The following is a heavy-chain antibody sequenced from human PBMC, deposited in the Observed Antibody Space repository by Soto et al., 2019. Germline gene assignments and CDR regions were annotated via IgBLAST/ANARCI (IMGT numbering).Heavy chain of an antibody. CDR1: GFTFGNYA. Sequence: GGSLRISCVGSGFTFGNYAMSWVRQAPGKGLEWVSSITGIDGRTYYADSVKGRFTISRDNPKNTLYLQMNNLRAEDTAMFYCAKDRGPYCSGGICYPPSWFDPWGQGTQVTVSS. CDR2: ITGIDGRT. V-gene: IGHV3-23*01. D-gene: IGHD2-15*01. CDR3: AKDRGPYCSGGICYPPSWFDP. J-gene: IGHJ5*02.